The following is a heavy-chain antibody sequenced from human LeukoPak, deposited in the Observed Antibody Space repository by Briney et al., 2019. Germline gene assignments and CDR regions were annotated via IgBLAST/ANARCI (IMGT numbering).Heavy chain of an antibody. D-gene: IGHD4-17*01. Sequence: PGGSVRLSCAASGFTFSGSAMHWDREASGKGLEWVGRIRSKANSYATAYAASVKGRFTISRDDSKNTAYLQMNSLKTEDTAVYYCTTYGDNHYWGQGTLVTVSS. CDR2: IRSKANSYAT. V-gene: IGHV3-73*01. CDR3: TTYGDNHY. CDR1: GFTFSGSA. J-gene: IGHJ4*02.